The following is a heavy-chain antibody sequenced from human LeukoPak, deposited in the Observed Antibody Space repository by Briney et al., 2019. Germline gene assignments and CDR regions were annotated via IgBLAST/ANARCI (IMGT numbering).Heavy chain of an antibody. J-gene: IGHJ5*02. V-gene: IGHV4-34*01. CDR3: ARDIVVVPAATLDWFDP. CDR1: GGSFSGYY. CDR2: INHSGST. Sequence: SETLSLTCAVYGGSFSGYYWSWIRQPPGKGLEWIGEINHSGSTNYNPSLKSRVTISVDTSKNQFSLKLSSVTAADTAVYYCARDIVVVPAATLDWFDPWGQGTLVTVSS. D-gene: IGHD2-2*01.